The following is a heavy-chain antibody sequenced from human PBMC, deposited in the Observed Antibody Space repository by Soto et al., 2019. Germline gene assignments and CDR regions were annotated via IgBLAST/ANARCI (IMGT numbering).Heavy chain of an antibody. CDR3: ARGGLWWWRDAFDI. CDR2: IYYSGST. D-gene: IGHD2-21*01. V-gene: IGHV4-59*01. Sequence: LSLTCTVSGGSISSYYWSWIRQPPGKGLEWIGYIYYSGSTNYNPSLKSRVTISVDTSKNQFSLKLSSVTAADTAVYYCARGGLWWWRDAFDIWGQGTMVTVSS. J-gene: IGHJ3*02. CDR1: GGSISSYY.